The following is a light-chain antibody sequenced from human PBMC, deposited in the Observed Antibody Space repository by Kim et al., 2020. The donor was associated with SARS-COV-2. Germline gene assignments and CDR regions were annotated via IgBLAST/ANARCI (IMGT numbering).Light chain of an antibody. CDR3: NSRDSNDNGV. CDR1: SLRSYY. V-gene: IGLV3-19*01. CDR2: GKN. Sequence: SSELTQDPAVSVALGQTVRITCQGDSLRSYYATWYQQKPGQAPILVIYGKNNRPSGIPDRFSGSSSGNTASLTITGTQAGDEADYYCNSRDSNDNGVFGGGT. J-gene: IGLJ2*01.